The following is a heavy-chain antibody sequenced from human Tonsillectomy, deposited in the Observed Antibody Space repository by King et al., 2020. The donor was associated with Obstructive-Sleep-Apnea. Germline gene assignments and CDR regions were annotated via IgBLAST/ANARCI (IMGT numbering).Heavy chain of an antibody. CDR1: GFTFSDYY. J-gene: IGHJ6*02. V-gene: IGHV3-11*06. D-gene: IGHD2-2*01. CDR2: ISSSSSYT. Sequence: VQLVESGGGLVKPGGSLRLSCAASGFTFSDYYMSWIRQAPGKGLEWVSYISSSSSYTNYADSVKGRFTISRDNAKNSLYLQMNSLRAEDTAVYYCARDRPRSLGYCSSTSCPGGYYGMDVWGQGTTVTVSS. CDR3: ARDRPRSLGYCSSTSCPGGYYGMDV.